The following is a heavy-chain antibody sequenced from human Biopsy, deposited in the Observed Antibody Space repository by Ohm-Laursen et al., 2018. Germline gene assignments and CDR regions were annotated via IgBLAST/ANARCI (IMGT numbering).Heavy chain of an antibody. J-gene: IGHJ6*02. CDR1: GFTFRTYG. CDR3: AKDLSVYYYYGIDV. CDR2: ISYDQITK. D-gene: IGHD5/OR15-5a*01. V-gene: IGHV3-30*18. Sequence: SLRLSCAASGFTFRTYGMHWVRLPPGKGLEWVAVISYDQITKHYADSVRGRFTISRDNSKNTLYLQVNSLRAEDTAVYYCAKDLSVYYYYGIDVWGQGTTVTVSS.